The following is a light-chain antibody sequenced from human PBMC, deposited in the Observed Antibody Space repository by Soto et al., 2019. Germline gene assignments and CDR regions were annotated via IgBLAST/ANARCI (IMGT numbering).Light chain of an antibody. CDR2: EVG. CDR1: TSDGGDYNF. CDR3: TSYGGNNNPVI. J-gene: IGLJ2*01. V-gene: IGLV2-8*01. Sequence: QSALTQPPSASGSPGQSVTISCTGTTSDGGDYNFVSWYQQHPGKAPKLMIYEVGKRPSGVPDRFSGSKAGNTASLTVSGLQAEYEADYYCTSYGGNNNPVIFGGGTKLTVL.